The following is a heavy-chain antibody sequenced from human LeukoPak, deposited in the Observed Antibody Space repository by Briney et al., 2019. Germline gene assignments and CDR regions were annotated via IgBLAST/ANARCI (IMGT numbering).Heavy chain of an antibody. Sequence: GESLKISCKGSGYSFTSYCIAWVRQMPGKGLEWLAMMYPDDSNTRYSPSFQGHVTVSADKSINTAYLQWSSLKATDTAMYYCARHHRYSSGGHYFDYWGQGTLVTVSS. J-gene: IGHJ4*02. D-gene: IGHD6-19*01. CDR3: ARHHRYSSGGHYFDY. CDR2: MYPDDSNT. V-gene: IGHV5-51*01. CDR1: GYSFTSYC.